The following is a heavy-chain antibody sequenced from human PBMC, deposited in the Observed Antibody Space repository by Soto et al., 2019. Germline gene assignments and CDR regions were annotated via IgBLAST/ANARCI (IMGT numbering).Heavy chain of an antibody. Sequence: PSETLSLTCTVSGGSISSNYWTWIRQPPGKGLEWIGYVYNSGSTNYNPSLKSRVTISEDTSKSQFSLKVNSMTAADTAVYYCARYRREAVTGYTLDNWGQGILVTVSS. CDR1: GGSISSNY. CDR2: VYNSGST. D-gene: IGHD4-4*01. CDR3: ARYRREAVTGYTLDN. J-gene: IGHJ4*02. V-gene: IGHV4-59*01.